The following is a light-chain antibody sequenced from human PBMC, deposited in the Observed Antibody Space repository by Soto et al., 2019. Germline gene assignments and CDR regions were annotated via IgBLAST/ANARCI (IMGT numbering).Light chain of an antibody. CDR1: RGDVGGYNY. Sequence: QSALTQPASVSGSPGQSITISCTGTRGDVGGYNYVSWYQQHPGKAPKLMIYDVSNRPSGVSNRFSGSKSGNTASLTISGLQAEDEADYYCSSYASSSDLDVFGSGTKVTVL. V-gene: IGLV2-14*01. CDR3: SSYASSSDLDV. CDR2: DVS. J-gene: IGLJ1*01.